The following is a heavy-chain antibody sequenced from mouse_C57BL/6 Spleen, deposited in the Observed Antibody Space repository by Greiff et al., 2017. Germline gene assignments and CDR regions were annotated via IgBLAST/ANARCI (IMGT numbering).Heavy chain of an antibody. D-gene: IGHD2-4*01. Sequence: VQLQESGAELVRPGASVTLSCKASGYTFTDYEMHWVKQTPVHGLEWIGAIDPETGGTAYNQKFKGKAILTADKSSSTAYMELRSLTSEDSAVYYCTRGRYDYFFAYWGQGTLVTVSA. V-gene: IGHV1-15*01. CDR3: TRGRYDYFFAY. J-gene: IGHJ3*01. CDR1: GYTFTDYE. CDR2: IDPETGGT.